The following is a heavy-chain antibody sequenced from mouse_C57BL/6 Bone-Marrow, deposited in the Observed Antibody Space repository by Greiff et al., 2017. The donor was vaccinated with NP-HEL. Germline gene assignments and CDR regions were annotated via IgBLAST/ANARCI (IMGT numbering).Heavy chain of an antibody. Sequence: EVQLQQSGGDLVKPGGSLKLSCAASGFTFSSYGMSWVRQTPDKRLEWVATISSGGSYTYYPDSVKGRFTISRDNAKNTLYLQMSSLKSEDTAMYYCARRPEYGNYVRAMDYWGQGTSVTVSS. CDR1: GFTFSSYG. CDR3: ARRPEYGNYVRAMDY. D-gene: IGHD2-1*01. J-gene: IGHJ4*01. V-gene: IGHV5-6*01. CDR2: ISSGGSYT.